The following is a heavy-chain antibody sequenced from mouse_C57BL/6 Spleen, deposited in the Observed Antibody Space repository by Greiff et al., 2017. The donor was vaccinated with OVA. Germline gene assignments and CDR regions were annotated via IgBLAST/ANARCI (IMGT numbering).Heavy chain of an antibody. D-gene: IGHD2-2*01. CDR3: ARRAGYDDGAWFAY. J-gene: IGHJ3*01. Sequence: VQLQQPGAELVKPGASVKLSCKASGYTFTSYWMHWVKQRPGQGLEWIGMIHPNSGSTNYNEKFKSKATLTVDKSSSTAYMQLSSLTSEDSAVYDCARRAGYDDGAWFAYWGQGTLVTVSA. CDR1: GYTFTSYW. CDR2: IHPNSGST. V-gene: IGHV1-64*01.